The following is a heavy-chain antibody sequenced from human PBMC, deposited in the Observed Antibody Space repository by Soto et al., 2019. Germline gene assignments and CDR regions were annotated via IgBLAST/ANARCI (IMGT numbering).Heavy chain of an antibody. CDR3: ARDSVAIDY. J-gene: IGHJ4*02. CDR1: GDSVSSNSAS. Sequence: SQTLSLTCAISGDSVSSNSASWHWIRQSPSRGLEWLGRTYYRSKWYNDYAISVKSRIAINPDTAKNQFSLQLSSVTPEDTAVYYCARDSVAIDYWGQGTLVTVS. V-gene: IGHV6-1*01. CDR2: TYYRSKWYN. D-gene: IGHD5-12*01.